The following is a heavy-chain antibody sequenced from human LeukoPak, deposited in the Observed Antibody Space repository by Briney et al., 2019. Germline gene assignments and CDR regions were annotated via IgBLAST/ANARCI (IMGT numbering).Heavy chain of an antibody. J-gene: IGHJ4*02. V-gene: IGHV3-48*01. CDR3: ARNYYDSSAYYYFDY. D-gene: IGHD3-22*01. CDR1: GFTFSSYS. Sequence: PGGSLRLSCAASGFTFSSYSMNWVRQAPGKGLEWVSYISSSSKTIYYADSVKGRFTISRDNSKNTLYLQMNSLRAEDTAVYYCARNYYDSSAYYYFDYWGQGTLVTVSS. CDR2: ISSSSKTI.